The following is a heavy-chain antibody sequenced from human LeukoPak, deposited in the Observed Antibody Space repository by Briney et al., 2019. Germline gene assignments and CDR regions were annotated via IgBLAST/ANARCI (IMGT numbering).Heavy chain of an antibody. Sequence: SETLSLTCAVYGGSFSGYYWSWIRQPPGKGLEWIGEINHSGSTNYNPSLKSRVTISVDKSKNQFSLKLSSVTAADTAVYYCARGGSSGYYFSGAFDIWGQGTMVTVSS. CDR2: INHSGST. V-gene: IGHV4-34*01. CDR1: GGSFSGYY. D-gene: IGHD3-22*01. J-gene: IGHJ3*02. CDR3: ARGGSSGYYFSGAFDI.